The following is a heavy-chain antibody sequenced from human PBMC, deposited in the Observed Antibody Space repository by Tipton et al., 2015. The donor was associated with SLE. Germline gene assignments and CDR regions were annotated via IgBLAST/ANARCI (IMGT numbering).Heavy chain of an antibody. CDR2: IYYSGSI. Sequence: LRLSCTVSGGSISSYYWSWIRQPPGKGLEWIGYIYYSGSIYYNPSLKSRVTISVDTSKNQFSLKLSSVTAADTAVYYCASSFDYWGQGTLVTVSS. CDR3: ASSFDY. V-gene: IGHV4-59*04. CDR1: GGSISSYY. D-gene: IGHD2-2*01. J-gene: IGHJ4*02.